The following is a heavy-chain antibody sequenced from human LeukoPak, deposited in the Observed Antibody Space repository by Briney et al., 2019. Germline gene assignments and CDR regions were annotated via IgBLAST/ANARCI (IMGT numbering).Heavy chain of an antibody. CDR3: ARDKGRRGYSYEALAGY. J-gene: IGHJ4*02. CDR1: GGTFSSYA. V-gene: IGHV1-69*13. CDR2: IIPIFGTA. Sequence: SVKVSCKASGGTFSSYAISWVRQAPGQGLEWMGGIIPIFGTANYAQKFQGRVTITADESTSTAYMELRSLRSDDTAVYYCARDKGRRGYSYEALAGYWGQGTLVTVSS. D-gene: IGHD5-18*01.